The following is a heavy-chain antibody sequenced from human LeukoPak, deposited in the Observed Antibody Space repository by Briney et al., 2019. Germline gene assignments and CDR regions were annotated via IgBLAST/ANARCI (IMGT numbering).Heavy chain of an antibody. D-gene: IGHD2-2*02. CDR2: IYTSGST. CDR3: ARDPRYCSSTSCYKGAYYFDY. CDR1: GGSISSYY. V-gene: IGHV4-4*07. Sequence: SETLSLTCTVSGGSISSYYWSWIRQPAGKGLEWIGRIYTSGSTNYSPSLKSRVTMSVDTSKNQFSLKLSPVTAADTAVYYCARDPRYCSSTSCYKGAYYFDYWGQGTLVTVSS. J-gene: IGHJ4*02.